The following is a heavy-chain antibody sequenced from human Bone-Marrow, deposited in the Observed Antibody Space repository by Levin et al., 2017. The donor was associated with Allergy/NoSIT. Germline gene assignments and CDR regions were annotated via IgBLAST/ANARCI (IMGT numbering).Heavy chain of an antibody. D-gene: IGHD4-11*01. J-gene: IGHJ5*02. Sequence: LRLSCTVAGDSISGDYYWSWIRQPPGKGLEWIGYISYRGRTYNNPSLNGRATISLDTSKNQFPLKLTSMDVADTAIYYCARGVPDYSNYDYNNWFDPWGQGTQVTVSS. CDR3: ARGVPDYSNYDYNNWFDP. V-gene: IGHV4-30-4*01. CDR1: GDSISGDYY. CDR2: ISYRGRT.